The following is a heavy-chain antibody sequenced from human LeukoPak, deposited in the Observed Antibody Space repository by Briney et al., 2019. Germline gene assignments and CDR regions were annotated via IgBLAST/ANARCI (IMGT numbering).Heavy chain of an antibody. V-gene: IGHV3-23*01. J-gene: IGHJ4*02. D-gene: IGHD3-22*01. CDR1: GFTFSSYA. Sequence: SGGPLRLSCAASGFTFSSYAMSWVRQAPGKGLEWVSAISGSGGSTYYADSVKGRFTISRDNSKNTLYLQMNSLRAEDTAVYYCAKDDTPMIVVVITTFSYWGQGTLVTVSS. CDR2: ISGSGGST. CDR3: AKDDTPMIVVVITTFSY.